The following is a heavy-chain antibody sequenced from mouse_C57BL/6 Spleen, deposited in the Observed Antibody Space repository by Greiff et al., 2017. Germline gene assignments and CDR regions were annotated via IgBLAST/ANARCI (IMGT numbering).Heavy chain of an antibody. D-gene: IGHD2-4*01. J-gene: IGHJ2*01. CDR3: ARSYYDYGGGFDY. V-gene: IGHV1-42*01. CDR1: GYSFTGYY. Sequence: EVQLQQSGPVLVKPGASVKISCKASGYSFTGYYMNWVKQSPEKSLEWIGEINPSTGGTTYNQKFKAKATLTVDKSSSTAYMQLKSLTSEDSAVYYCARSYYDYGGGFDYWGQGTTLTVSS. CDR2: INPSTGGT.